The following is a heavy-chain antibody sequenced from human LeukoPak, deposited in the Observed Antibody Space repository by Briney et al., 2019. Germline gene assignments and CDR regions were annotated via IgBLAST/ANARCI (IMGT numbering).Heavy chain of an antibody. CDR3: ASSYCGGDCYQDY. D-gene: IGHD2-21*01. V-gene: IGHV1-2*06. J-gene: IGHJ4*02. Sequence: ASVKVSCKASGYTFTDYYMHWVRQAPGQGLEWMGRINPNSGDIDYAQRFHGRVTLTRDTSISTAYMELSRLRSDDTAVYYCASSYCGGDCYQDYWGQGTLVTVSS. CDR2: INPNSGDI. CDR1: GYTFTDYY.